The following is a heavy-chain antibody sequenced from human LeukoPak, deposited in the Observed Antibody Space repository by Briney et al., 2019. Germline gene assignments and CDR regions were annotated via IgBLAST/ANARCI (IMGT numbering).Heavy chain of an antibody. CDR2: ISSNGRST. CDR1: GFTFSSYA. Sequence: GGSLRLSCSASGFTFSSYAMHWVRQAPGKGLEYVSAISSNGRSTYYADSVKGRFTISRDNSKNILYLQMNSLRAEDTAVYYCAREVGGFDPWGQGTLVTVSS. CDR3: AREVGGFDP. D-gene: IGHD3-16*01. V-gene: IGHV3-64*04. J-gene: IGHJ5*02.